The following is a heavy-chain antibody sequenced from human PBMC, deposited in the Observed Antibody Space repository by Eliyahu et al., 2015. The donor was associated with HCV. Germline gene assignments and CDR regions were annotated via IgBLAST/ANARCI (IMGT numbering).Heavy chain of an antibody. V-gene: IGHV3-33*01. Sequence: GFTFSSYGMHWVRQAPGKGLEWVAVIWYDGSNKYYADSVKGRFTISRDNSKNTLYLQMNSLRAEDTAVYYCARDRSTTGTTPVGYWGQGTLVTVSS. CDR2: IWYDGSNK. CDR1: GFTFSSYG. CDR3: ARDRSTTGTTPVGY. D-gene: IGHD1-1*01. J-gene: IGHJ4*02.